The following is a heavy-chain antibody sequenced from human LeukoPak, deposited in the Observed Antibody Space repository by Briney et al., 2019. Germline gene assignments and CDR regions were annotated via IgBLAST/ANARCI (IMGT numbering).Heavy chain of an antibody. Sequence: GASVKVSCKASGYSFTTHAISWVRQAPGQGLEWMGWISTYNDNTNYAQNLQGRVTLTTDTSTSTAYMELRSLRSVDTAVYYCARGWDRFEYWGQGTLVTVSS. D-gene: IGHD1-26*01. CDR3: ARGWDRFEY. CDR2: ISTYNDNT. CDR1: GYSFTTHA. J-gene: IGHJ4*02. V-gene: IGHV1-18*04.